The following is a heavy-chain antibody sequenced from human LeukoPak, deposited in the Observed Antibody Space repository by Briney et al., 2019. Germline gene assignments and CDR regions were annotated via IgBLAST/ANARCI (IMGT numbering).Heavy chain of an antibody. J-gene: IGHJ4*02. CDR3: ARHRAARPFDY. V-gene: IGHV4-34*01. CDR1: GGSFSGYY. CDR2: INHSGST. D-gene: IGHD6-6*01. Sequence: SETLSLTCAVYGGSFSGYYWSWIRQPPGKGLEWIGEINHSGSTNYNPSLKSRVTISVDTSKNQFSLKLSSVTAADTAVYYCARHRAARPFDYWGQGTLVTVSS.